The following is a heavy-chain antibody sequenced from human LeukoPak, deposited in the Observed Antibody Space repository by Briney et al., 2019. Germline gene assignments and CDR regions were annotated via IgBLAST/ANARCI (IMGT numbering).Heavy chain of an antibody. V-gene: IGHV3-11*04. CDR3: AREMATKELNYYYGMDV. CDR2: ISSSSSTI. J-gene: IGHJ6*02. Sequence: SXRXSCAXXGFTXSXXYMSWIRQAPWXGLEXVSYISSSSSTIYYADSVKGRFTISRDNAKNSLYLQMNSLRAEDTAVYYCAREMATKELNYYYGMDVWGQGTTVIVSS. CDR1: GFTXSXXY. D-gene: IGHD5-24*01.